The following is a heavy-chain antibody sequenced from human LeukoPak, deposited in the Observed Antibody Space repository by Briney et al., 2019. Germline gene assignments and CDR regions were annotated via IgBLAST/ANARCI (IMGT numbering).Heavy chain of an antibody. V-gene: IGHV3-74*01. CDR3: AAPGVPAATYYFDY. CDR1: GFTFSNYW. D-gene: IGHD2-2*01. J-gene: IGHJ4*02. CDR2: ISSDESIT. Sequence: PGGSLRLSCAASGFTFSNYWMHWVRQAPGKGLVWVSRISSDESITSYADSVKGRFTISRDNSKNTVYLQMNSLRAEDTAVYYCAAPGVPAATYYFDYWGQGTLVTVSS.